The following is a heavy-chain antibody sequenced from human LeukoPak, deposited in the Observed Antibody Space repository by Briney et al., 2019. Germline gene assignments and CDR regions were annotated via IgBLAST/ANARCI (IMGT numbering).Heavy chain of an antibody. CDR3: ARQQEVTADSFYYAMDV. D-gene: IGHD2-15*01. CDR2: ISPGDGRI. CDR1: GYTFTIHS. V-gene: IGHV1-46*01. J-gene: IGHJ6*02. Sequence: ASVKVSCKASGYTFTIHSVHWVRQAPGQGLEWMGVISPGDGRITYSQKFQGGVTLTSDPSTSTVFMDLRGLRSEDTAVFYCARQQEVTADSFYYAMDVWGQGTTVTVSS.